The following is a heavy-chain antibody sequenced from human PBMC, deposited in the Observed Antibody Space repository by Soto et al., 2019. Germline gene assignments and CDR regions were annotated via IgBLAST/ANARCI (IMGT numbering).Heavy chain of an antibody. D-gene: IGHD3-22*01. CDR3: ARDLGYYYDSSGFYSYFQY. Sequence: ASVKVSCKTSGYTFTKYGITWVRQAPGQGLEWMGWISAYNGNTGYTQKLQGRVTITTDTSTSTAYMELRSLRSDDTAVYYCARDLGYYYDSSGFYSYFQYWGQGTLVTVSS. CDR1: GYTFTKYG. CDR2: ISAYNGNT. J-gene: IGHJ1*01. V-gene: IGHV1-18*01.